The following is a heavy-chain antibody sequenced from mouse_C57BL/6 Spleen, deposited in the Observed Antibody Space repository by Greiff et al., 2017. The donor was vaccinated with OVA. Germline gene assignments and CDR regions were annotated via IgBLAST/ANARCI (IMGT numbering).Heavy chain of an antibody. V-gene: IGHV1-5*01. D-gene: IGHD2-2*01. J-gene: IGHJ4*01. Sequence: EVQRVESGTVLARPGASVKMSCKTSGYTFTSYWMHWVKQRPGQGLEWIGAIYPGNSDTSYNQKFKGKAKLTAVTSASTAYMELSSLTNEDSAVYYCTTYGYDVDYAMDYWGQGTSVTVSS. CDR2: IYPGNSDT. CDR1: GYTFTSYW. CDR3: TTYGYDVDYAMDY.